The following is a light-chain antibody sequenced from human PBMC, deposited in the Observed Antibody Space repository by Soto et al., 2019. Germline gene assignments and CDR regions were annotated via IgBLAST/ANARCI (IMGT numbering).Light chain of an antibody. Sequence: QSALTQPASVSGSPGQSITISCTGTSSDVGSYNLVSWYQKHPGKAPKLMIYEGSKRPSGVSNRFSGSKSGSTASLTISGLQDEDEAGYRCCSYAGSSVVFGGGTKLTVL. J-gene: IGLJ2*01. CDR1: SSDVGSYNL. V-gene: IGLV2-23*01. CDR2: EGS. CDR3: CSYAGSSVV.